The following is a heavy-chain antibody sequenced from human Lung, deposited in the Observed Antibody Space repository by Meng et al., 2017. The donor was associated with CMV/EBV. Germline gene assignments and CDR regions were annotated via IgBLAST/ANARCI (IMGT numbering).Heavy chain of an antibody. CDR1: GFSFSNYD. CDR3: ARVAIRSGFGMDF. CDR2: ISAAGDT. J-gene: IGHJ6*02. V-gene: IGHV3-13*01. Sequence: GEXXKISCAASGFSFSNYDMHWVRQAPGKGLEWVSAISAAGDTYYPDSVKGRFSISRENAKNSFYLQMNSLRAGDTAVYYCARVAIRSGFGMDFWGQGTSVTVSS. D-gene: IGHD3-3*01.